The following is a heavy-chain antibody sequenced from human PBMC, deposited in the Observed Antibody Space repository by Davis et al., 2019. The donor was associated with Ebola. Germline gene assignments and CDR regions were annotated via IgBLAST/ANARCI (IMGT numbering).Heavy chain of an antibody. CDR1: GYSFTSYR. Sequence: GESLKISCKGSGYSFTSYRIGWVRQMPGKGLEWMGIIYPGDSDTRYSPSFQGQVTISADKSISTAYLQWSSLKASDTAMYYCARRPLGYCSGGSCYSYYFDYWGQGTLVTVSS. CDR3: ARRPLGYCSGGSCYSYYFDY. V-gene: IGHV5-51*01. CDR2: IYPGDSDT. J-gene: IGHJ4*02. D-gene: IGHD2-15*01.